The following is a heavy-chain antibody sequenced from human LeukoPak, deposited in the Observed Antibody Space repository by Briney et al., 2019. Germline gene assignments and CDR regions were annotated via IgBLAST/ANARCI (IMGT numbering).Heavy chain of an antibody. D-gene: IGHD2-21*01. V-gene: IGHV3-7*01. J-gene: IGHJ4*02. Sequence: PGGSLRLSCAASGFTFSNYWMTWVRQAPGKGLEWVANINEDGSVKHHADSVKGRFTISRDNAKNSLYLQMNSLRAEDTAVYSCARHVDWSFDYWGQGTLVTVSS. CDR3: ARHVDWSFDY. CDR1: GFTFSNYW. CDR2: INEDGSVK.